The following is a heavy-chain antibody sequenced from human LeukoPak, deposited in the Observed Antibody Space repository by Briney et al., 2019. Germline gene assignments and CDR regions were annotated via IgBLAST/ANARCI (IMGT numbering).Heavy chain of an antibody. CDR1: GASIVGSY. CDR2: IYNTVDV. V-gene: IGHV4-59*01. D-gene: IGHD3-9*01. J-gene: IGHJ4*02. CDR3: ARGRHYDITGFNPTYYFDS. Sequence: PSETLSLTCTVSGASIVGSYWTWIRQSPGEGLQYVGYIYNTVDVNYSPFLKSRVTISIDMSRNQFSLTLNSVTTADTAIYYCARGRHYDITGFNPTYYFDSWGQGALVTVSS.